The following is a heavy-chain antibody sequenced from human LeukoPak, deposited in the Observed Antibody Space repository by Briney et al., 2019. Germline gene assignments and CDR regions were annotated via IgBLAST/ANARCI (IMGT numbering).Heavy chain of an antibody. CDR1: GFTFSSYS. D-gene: IGHD4/OR15-4a*01. Sequence: GGSLRLSCAASGFTFSSYSMNWVRQAPGKGLEWVSSVSSSGGSLEYADSVRGRFTISRDDAKSSLYLQMKSLRAEDTAVYYCARRAGAYSHPYDSWGQGTLVTVSS. CDR3: ARRAGAYSHPYDS. V-gene: IGHV3-21*04. J-gene: IGHJ4*02. CDR2: VSSSGGSL.